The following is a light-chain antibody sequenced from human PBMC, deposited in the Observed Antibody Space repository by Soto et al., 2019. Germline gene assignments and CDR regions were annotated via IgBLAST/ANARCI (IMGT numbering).Light chain of an antibody. CDR1: SSNIGAGYD. CDR3: QSYDSSLSAPVV. Sequence: QSVLTQPPSVSGAPGQRVTISCTGSSSNIGAGYDVHWYRQLPGTAPKLLIYGNSNRPSGVPDRFSGSKSGTSASLAITGLQAEDEADYYCQSYDSSLSAPVVFGGGTQLTVL. CDR2: GNS. V-gene: IGLV1-40*01. J-gene: IGLJ2*01.